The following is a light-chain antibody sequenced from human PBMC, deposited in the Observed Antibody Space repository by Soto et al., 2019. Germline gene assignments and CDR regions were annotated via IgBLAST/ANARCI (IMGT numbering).Light chain of an antibody. CDR1: ESIDSW. CDR2: KAS. CDR3: QQYNSYRA. J-gene: IGKJ1*01. Sequence: DIPMTQSPSTLSASVGDRVTITCRASESIDSWLAWHQQKPGRAPKLLISKASNLESGVPSRFRGSGCGTEFTLNISSLQPDDFATYYCQQYNSYRAFGQGTKVEI. V-gene: IGKV1-5*03.